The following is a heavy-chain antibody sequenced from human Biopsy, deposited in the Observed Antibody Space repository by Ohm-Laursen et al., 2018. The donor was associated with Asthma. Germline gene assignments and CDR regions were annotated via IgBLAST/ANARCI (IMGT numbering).Heavy chain of an antibody. Sequence: SSVKVSCKAHGDILSSFGIKWVRKAPGQGLEWMGGVIPIYGTTHTAQKFQGRVTITADESTSSAYMELSSLTSEDSAVYYCAREVSTVDYGYYYFAMDVWGQGTTVTVSS. V-gene: IGHV1-69*01. J-gene: IGHJ6*02. CDR3: AREVSTVDYGYYYFAMDV. CDR1: GDILSSFG. D-gene: IGHD4-17*01. CDR2: VIPIYGTT.